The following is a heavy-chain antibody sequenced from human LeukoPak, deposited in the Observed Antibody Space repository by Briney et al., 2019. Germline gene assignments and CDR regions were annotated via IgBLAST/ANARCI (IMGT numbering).Heavy chain of an antibody. D-gene: IGHD4-23*01. V-gene: IGHV3-48*03. Sequence: GGSLRLSCAASGFSFSSYEMNWVRQAPGKGLEWVSYISSSGKDIYYADSVKGRFTISRDNAKNSLYLQMNSLRAEDTAVYYCARDYGGSSPFDYWGQGTLVTVSS. J-gene: IGHJ4*02. CDR1: GFSFSSYE. CDR2: ISSSGKDI. CDR3: ARDYGGSSPFDY.